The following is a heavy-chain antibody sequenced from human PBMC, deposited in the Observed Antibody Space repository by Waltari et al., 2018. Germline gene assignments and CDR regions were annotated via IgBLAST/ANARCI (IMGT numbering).Heavy chain of an antibody. CDR2: INPYSGGT. V-gene: IGHV1-2*06. CDR1: GYTFSGYS. CDR3: VRDGRFCSSTTCYSNDPFHD. D-gene: IGHD2-2*01. J-gene: IGHJ4*02. Sequence: VQPGQSGAEVKMPGASVRVSCKTSGYTFSGYSIHWVRQAPGQGLEWMGRINPYSGGTNYAQMFQGRVTMTADTSITTAYMELAGPTSDDTAVYYCVRDGRFCSSTTCYSNDPFHDWGQGTLVTVSS.